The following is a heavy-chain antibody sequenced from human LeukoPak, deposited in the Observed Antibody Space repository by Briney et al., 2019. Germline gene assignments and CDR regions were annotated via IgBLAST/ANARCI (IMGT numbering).Heavy chain of an antibody. CDR2: INGGGDDT. Sequence: GGSLRLSCAASGFTLSSYAMSWVRQAPGKGPEWVSVINGGGDDTYYADSVKGRFTISRDNSKNTLYLQMTSLGVGDTAVYYCAKEGSSGWYDYYGLEVWGQGTTVTVSS. CDR3: AKEGSSGWYDYYGLEV. D-gene: IGHD6-19*01. V-gene: IGHV3-23*01. J-gene: IGHJ6*02. CDR1: GFTLSSYA.